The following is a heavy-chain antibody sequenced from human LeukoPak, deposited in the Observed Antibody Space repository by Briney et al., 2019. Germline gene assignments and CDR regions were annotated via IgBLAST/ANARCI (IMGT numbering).Heavy chain of an antibody. J-gene: IGHJ1*01. CDR3: TYGSGSYPEYFQH. V-gene: IGHV3-21*01. Sequence: GGSLRLSCAASGFTFSSYSMNWVRHAPGKGLEWVSSISSSSSYIYYADSVKGRFTISRDNAKNSLYLQMNSLRAEDTAVYYCTYGSGSYPEYFQHWGQGTLVTVSS. CDR1: GFTFSSYS. D-gene: IGHD3-10*01. CDR2: ISSSSSYI.